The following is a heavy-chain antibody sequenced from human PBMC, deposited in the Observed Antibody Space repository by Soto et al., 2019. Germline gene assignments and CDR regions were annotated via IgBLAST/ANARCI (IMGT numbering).Heavy chain of an antibody. CDR1: GFTFTIYA. CDR2: ISGGGDRT. Sequence: PGGSLRLSCEASGFTFTIYAMSWVRQSPGKGLEWVSGISGGGDRTFYADSVKGRFTMFKDKSKNKMNLQMESLRADDTAIYFCAKSPQHYDVPWFDPWGQGTLITVSS. J-gene: IGHJ5*02. D-gene: IGHD3-10*02. CDR3: AKSPQHYDVPWFDP. V-gene: IGHV3-23*01.